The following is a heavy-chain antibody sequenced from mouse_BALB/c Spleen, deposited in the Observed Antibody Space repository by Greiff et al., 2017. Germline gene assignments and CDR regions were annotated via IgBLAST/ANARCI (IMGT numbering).Heavy chain of an antibody. J-gene: IGHJ4*01. D-gene: IGHD3-1*01. V-gene: IGHV14-3*02. CDR1: GFNIKDTY. CDR3: ASSGDY. CDR2: IDPANGNT. Sequence: DVKLVESGAELVKPGASVKLSCTASGFNIKDTYMHWVKQRPEQGLEWIGRIDPANGNTKYDPKFQGKATITADTSSNTAYLQLSSLTSEDTAVYYCASSGDYWGQGTSVTVSS.